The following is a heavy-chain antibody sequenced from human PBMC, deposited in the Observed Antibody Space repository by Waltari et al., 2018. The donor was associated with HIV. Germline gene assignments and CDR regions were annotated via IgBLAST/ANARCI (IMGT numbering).Heavy chain of an antibody. V-gene: IGHV1-69*02. CDR2: VIPMLDKA. CDR1: GGTFMSYS. CDR3: ASARETMGVDFEF. Sequence: QVQLVQSGAEVQKPGASVKGSCKATGGTFMSYSINWVRQAPGQGLEWVGRVIPMLDKAHYAEKMQGRVTITADKSTNTAYMELRSLRLEDTGVYFCASARETMGVDFEFWGQGTLVTFSS. D-gene: IGHD3-10*01. J-gene: IGHJ4*02.